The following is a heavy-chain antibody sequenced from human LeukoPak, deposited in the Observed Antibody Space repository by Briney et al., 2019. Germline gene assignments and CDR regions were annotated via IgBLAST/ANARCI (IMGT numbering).Heavy chain of an antibody. CDR1: SYTFTSYG. J-gene: IGHJ4*02. Sequence: ASVKVSCKASSYTFTSYGISWLRQAPGQGLEWMGRISAYNGNTNYAQKLQGRVTMTTDTSTSTAYMELRSLRSDDTAVYYCARELYCSGGSCYPYYFDYWGQGTLVTVSS. D-gene: IGHD2-15*01. V-gene: IGHV1-18*01. CDR2: ISAYNGNT. CDR3: ARELYCSGGSCYPYYFDY.